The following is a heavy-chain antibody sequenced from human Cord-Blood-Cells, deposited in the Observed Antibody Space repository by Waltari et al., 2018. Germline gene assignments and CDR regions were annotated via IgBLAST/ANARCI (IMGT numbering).Heavy chain of an antibody. J-gene: IGHJ5*02. D-gene: IGHD6-6*01. V-gene: IGHV4-34*01. Sequence: QVQLQQWGAGLLKPSETLSLTCAVYGGSFSGYYWSWIRQPPGKGLEWIGEINHSERPNYNPSLKCRVTISVDTSKNQFSLKLSSVTAADTAVYYCARGNSSSSIWFDPWGQGTLVTVSS. CDR3: ARGNSSSSIWFDP. CDR1: GGSFSGYY. CDR2: INHSERP.